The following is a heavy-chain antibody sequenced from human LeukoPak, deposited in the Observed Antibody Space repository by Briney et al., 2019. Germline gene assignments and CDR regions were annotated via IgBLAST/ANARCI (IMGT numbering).Heavy chain of an antibody. CDR2: IYTSGST. J-gene: IGHJ6*02. CDR1: GGSISSYY. Sequence: PSETLSLTCTVSGGSISSYYWSWIRQPAGKGLEWIGRIYTSGSTNYNPSLKSRVTMSVDTSKNQFSLKLSSVTAADTAVYHCARERSLRGNYYGMGVWGQGTTVTVSS. CDR3: ARERSLRGNYYGMGV. D-gene: IGHD2-15*01. V-gene: IGHV4-4*07.